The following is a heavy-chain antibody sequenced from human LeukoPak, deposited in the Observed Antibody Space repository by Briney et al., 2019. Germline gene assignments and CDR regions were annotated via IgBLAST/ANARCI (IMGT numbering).Heavy chain of an antibody. Sequence: SETLSLTCAVYGGSFSGYYWSWIRQPPGKGLEWIGSIYYSGSTYYNPSLKSRVTISVDTSKNQFSLKLSSVTAADTAVYYCARHVRVAAAESWFDPWGQGTLVTVSS. V-gene: IGHV4-34*01. J-gene: IGHJ5*02. CDR3: ARHVRVAAAESWFDP. CDR1: GGSFSGYY. D-gene: IGHD6-13*01. CDR2: IYYSGST.